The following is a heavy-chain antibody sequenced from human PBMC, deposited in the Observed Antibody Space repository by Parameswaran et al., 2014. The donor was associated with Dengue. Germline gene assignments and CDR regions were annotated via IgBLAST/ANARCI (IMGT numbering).Heavy chain of an antibody. CDR3: ARMTYGDYQVWLEYFQH. Sequence: WVRQAPGQGLEWMGGIIPVLGTANYAQKFQGRVTITADESTSTAYMELRSLRSEDTAVYYCARMTYGDYQVWLEYFQHVGPGHPGHRLL. CDR2: IIPVLGTA. V-gene: IGHV1-69*01. J-gene: IGHJ1*01. D-gene: IGHD2-21*01.